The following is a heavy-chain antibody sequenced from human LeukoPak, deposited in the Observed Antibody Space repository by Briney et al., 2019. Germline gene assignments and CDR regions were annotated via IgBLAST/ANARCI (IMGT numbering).Heavy chain of an antibody. Sequence: PSETLSLTCTASGGSISSYYWSWIRQPAGKGLEWIGRIYTSGSTNYNPSLKSRVTMSVDTSKNQFSLKLSSVTAADTAVYYCARARCSSTSCPLDYWGQGTLVTVSS. D-gene: IGHD2-2*01. CDR3: ARARCSSTSCPLDY. V-gene: IGHV4-4*07. CDR2: IYTSGST. CDR1: GGSISSYY. J-gene: IGHJ4*02.